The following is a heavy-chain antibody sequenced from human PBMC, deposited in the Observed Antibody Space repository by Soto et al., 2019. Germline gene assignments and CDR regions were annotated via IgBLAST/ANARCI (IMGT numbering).Heavy chain of an antibody. D-gene: IGHD5-12*01. Sequence: GGSLRLSCAASGFTFSSYSMNWVCQAPGKGLEWVSSISSSSSYIYYADSVKGRFTISRDNAKNSLYLQMNSLRAEDTAVYYCARVASGYDAFDIWGQGTMVTVSS. J-gene: IGHJ3*02. V-gene: IGHV3-21*01. CDR2: ISSSSSYI. CDR1: GFTFSSYS. CDR3: ARVASGYDAFDI.